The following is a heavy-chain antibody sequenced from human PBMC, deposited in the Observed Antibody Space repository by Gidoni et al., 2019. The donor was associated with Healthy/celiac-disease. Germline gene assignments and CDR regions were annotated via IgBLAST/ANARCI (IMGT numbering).Heavy chain of an antibody. CDR2: IWYDGSNK. CDR1: GFTFSRYG. V-gene: IGHV3-33*01. J-gene: IGHJ6*02. Sequence: QVQLVESGGGVVQPGRSLRLSCAASGFTFSRYGMHWVRQAPGKGLEWVAVIWYDGSNKYYADSVKGRFTISRDNSKNTLYLQMNSLRAEDTAVYYCARYYDFWSDYYYYGMDVWGQGTTVTVSS. D-gene: IGHD3-3*01. CDR3: ARYYDFWSDYYYYGMDV.